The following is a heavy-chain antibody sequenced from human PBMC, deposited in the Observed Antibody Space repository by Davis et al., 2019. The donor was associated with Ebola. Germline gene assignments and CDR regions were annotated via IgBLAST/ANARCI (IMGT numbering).Heavy chain of an antibody. CDR2: IYRDGSGK. Sequence: PGGSLRLSCAASGFTFGSFWMSWVRQAPGKGLEWVANIYRDGSGKYYVDSVKGRFTISRDNTKNSLYLQMNSLRAEDTAVYFCARGVAVGGFYFDYWGQGTLVTVSS. CDR1: GFTFGSFW. J-gene: IGHJ4*02. CDR3: ARGVAVGGFYFDY. V-gene: IGHV3-7*03. D-gene: IGHD6-19*01.